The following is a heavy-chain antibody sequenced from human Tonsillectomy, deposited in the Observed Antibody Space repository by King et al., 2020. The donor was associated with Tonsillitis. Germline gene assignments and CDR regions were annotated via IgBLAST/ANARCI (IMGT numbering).Heavy chain of an antibody. J-gene: IGHJ6*02. Sequence: VQLVESGGGVVQPGRSLRLSCAASGFTFSNYGMHWVRQAPGNGLEWLAVILYDGSNKYYVDSVKGRLTISRDNSKNTLYLQMNSLRAEDTAVYYCARASVPGIDYYYYGMDVWGQGTTVTVSS. CDR2: ILYDGSNK. CDR3: ARASVPGIDYYYYGMDV. D-gene: IGHD1-26*01. V-gene: IGHV3-33*01. CDR1: GFTFSNYG.